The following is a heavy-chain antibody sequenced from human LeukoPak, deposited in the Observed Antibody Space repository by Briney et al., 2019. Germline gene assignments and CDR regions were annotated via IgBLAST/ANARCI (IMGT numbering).Heavy chain of an antibody. D-gene: IGHD1-26*01. CDR2: INSDGSTT. J-gene: IGHJ4*02. V-gene: IGHV3-74*01. Sequence: GGSLRLSCVVSGFSFSNYWMHWVRQAPGKGLVWASRINSDGSTTSYAASVRGRFTISRDNAKNTLYLQMNSLRAEDTAVYYCARGIVGPTGDYWGQGTLVTVSS. CDR3: ARGIVGPTGDY. CDR1: GFSFSNYW.